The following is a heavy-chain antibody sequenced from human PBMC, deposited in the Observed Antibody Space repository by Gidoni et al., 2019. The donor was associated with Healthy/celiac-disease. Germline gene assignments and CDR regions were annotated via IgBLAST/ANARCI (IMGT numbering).Heavy chain of an antibody. CDR3: ASNPGRYFDWLLPDFDY. CDR1: GFTASSNY. Sequence: GFTASSNYRSWVRQALGKGLEWVSVIYSGGSTYYAYSVKGGFTIVRYNSKKTMYLQMNSLSAEDTAVYYCASNPGRYFDWLLPDFDYWGQGTLVTVSS. D-gene: IGHD3-9*01. J-gene: IGHJ4*02. V-gene: IGHV3-66*01. CDR2: IYSGGST.